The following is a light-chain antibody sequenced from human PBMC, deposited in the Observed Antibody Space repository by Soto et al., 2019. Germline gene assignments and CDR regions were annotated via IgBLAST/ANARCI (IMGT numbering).Light chain of an antibody. J-gene: IGLJ3*02. Sequence: QSVLTQPPSASGSPGQSVTISCTGTSSDIGGYNSVSWYQQHPGKAPRLMIYEVNKRPSGVPDRFSGSTSGYTASLTVSGLQTEDEAFYYCSSSAGIYHYLVFGGGTKVTVL. CDR2: EVN. V-gene: IGLV2-8*01. CDR3: SSSAGIYHYLV. CDR1: SSDIGGYNS.